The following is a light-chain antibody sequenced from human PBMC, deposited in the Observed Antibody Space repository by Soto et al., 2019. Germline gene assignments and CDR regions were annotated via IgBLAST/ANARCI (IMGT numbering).Light chain of an antibody. V-gene: IGKV1-39*01. CDR3: QQSYNSPPIT. CDR1: HTTVRF. J-gene: IGKJ5*01. Sequence: DIQMTQSPSSLSASVGDRVTMTCRASHTTVRFLNWYEHKPGNPPRLLIYATSNLHSGVPSRFSGSGYGTEFTLTLSSLQPEAFATYYCQQSYNSPPITFGQGTRLEIK. CDR2: ATS.